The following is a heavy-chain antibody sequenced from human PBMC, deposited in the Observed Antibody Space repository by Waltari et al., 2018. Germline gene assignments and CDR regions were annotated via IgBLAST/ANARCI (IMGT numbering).Heavy chain of an antibody. J-gene: IGHJ4*02. CDR1: GYTFPRHY. D-gene: IGHD2-2*01. CDR3: ARAASTYCSTTSCPGDY. V-gene: IGHV1-46*01. CDR2: INPSDDTK. Sequence: QVQLVQSGAEVKEPGASVKVSFKASGYTFPRHYMHWVRQAPGQGLEWMGIINPSDDTKAYTQKFQGRVTMTRDTSTNTFYMELSSLRSEDTAVYYCARAASTYCSTTSCPGDYWGQGTLVTVSS.